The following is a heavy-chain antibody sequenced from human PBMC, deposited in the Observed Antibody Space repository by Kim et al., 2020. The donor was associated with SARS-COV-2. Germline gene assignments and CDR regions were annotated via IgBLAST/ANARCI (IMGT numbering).Heavy chain of an antibody. J-gene: IGHJ6*02. D-gene: IGHD2-2*01. Sequence: TEDAAYVKGRFSISRDESKNSLYLQMNSLETEDTAVYYCTRAAGSKTGMDVWGQGTTVTVSS. CDR2: T. CDR3: TRAAGSKTGMDV. V-gene: IGHV3-72*01.